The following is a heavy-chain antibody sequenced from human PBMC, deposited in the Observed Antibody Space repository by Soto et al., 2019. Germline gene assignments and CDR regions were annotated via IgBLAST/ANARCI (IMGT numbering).Heavy chain of an antibody. Sequence: ASVKCSCTGSGYTFTSYDINWVRQATGQGLEWMGWMNPNSGNTGYAQKFQGRVTMTRNTSISTAYMELSSLRSEDTAVYYCARSPPTSLSYYGMDVWGQGTTVTVSS. CDR3: ARSPPTSLSYYGMDV. J-gene: IGHJ6*02. V-gene: IGHV1-8*01. CDR1: GYTFTSYD. CDR2: MNPNSGNT.